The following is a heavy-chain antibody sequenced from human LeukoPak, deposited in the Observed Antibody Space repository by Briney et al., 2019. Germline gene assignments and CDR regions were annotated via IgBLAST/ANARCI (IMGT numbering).Heavy chain of an antibody. D-gene: IGHD6-19*01. CDR3: ARGVAGDY. CDR2: INPYSGKS. CDR1: ENTITSSY. J-gene: IGHJ4*02. Sequence: ASVKVSCKASENTITSSYMHWVRQAPGQGLEWMGIINPYSGKSTYAQNFQGRVTMTRDTSTSTVFMELSSLRSEDTAVYYCARGVAGDYWGQGTLVTVSS. V-gene: IGHV1-46*01.